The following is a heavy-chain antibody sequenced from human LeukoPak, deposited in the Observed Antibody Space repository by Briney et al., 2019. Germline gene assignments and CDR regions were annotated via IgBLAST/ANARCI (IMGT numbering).Heavy chain of an antibody. V-gene: IGHV3-21*01. CDR1: GFTFSSHA. CDR3: ARDMAGDYDSSGYPDY. D-gene: IGHD3-22*01. J-gene: IGHJ4*02. Sequence: GGSLRLSCAASGFTFSSHAMSWVRQAPGKGLEWVSSISSSSSYIYYADSVKGRFTISRDNAKNSLYLQMNSLRAEDTAVYYCARDMAGDYDSSGYPDYWGQGTLVTVSS. CDR2: ISSSSSYI.